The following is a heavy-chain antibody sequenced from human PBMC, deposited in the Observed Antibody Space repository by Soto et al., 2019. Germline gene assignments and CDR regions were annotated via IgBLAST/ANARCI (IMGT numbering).Heavy chain of an antibody. J-gene: IGHJ6*02. Sequence: EVKLVESGGGLVPPGGSLRLSCTASGFSLNTFSMNWVRQAPGKGLVWILYISSSSGTIYYTDSVKGRFTISRDNVKNSPELETNSLKDEDTAIDYGAREDRGAPGGSGGVGPTTSYDGRAVGGQGTTGIVAS. V-gene: IGHV3-48*02. CDR2: ISSSSGTI. CDR1: GFSLNTFS. D-gene: IGHD1-26*01. CDR3: AREDRGAPGGSGGVGPTTSYDGRAV.